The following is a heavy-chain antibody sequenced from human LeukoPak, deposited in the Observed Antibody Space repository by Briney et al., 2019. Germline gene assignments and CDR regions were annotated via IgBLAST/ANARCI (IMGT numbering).Heavy chain of an antibody. CDR3: ASNDYYDSSGYYQGYFDY. J-gene: IGHJ4*02. CDR2: IVPILGIA. Sequence: SVKVSCKASGGTFSSYAISWVRQAPGQGLEWMGRIVPILGIANYAQKFQGRVTITADKSTSTAYMELSSLRSEDTAVYYCASNDYYDSSGYYQGYFDYWGQGTLVTVSS. CDR1: GGTFSSYA. V-gene: IGHV1-69*04. D-gene: IGHD3-22*01.